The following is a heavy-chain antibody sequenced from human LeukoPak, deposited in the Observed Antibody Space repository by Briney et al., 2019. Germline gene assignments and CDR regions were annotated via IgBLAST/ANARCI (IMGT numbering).Heavy chain of an antibody. Sequence: GGSLRLSCAASGFTFPNYWKTWVRQAPGQGLEWVASIKPDGSEKYYVDSVKGRFTISRDNAKNSLFLQMNSLRADDTAVYYCASPEYLPDPIVIWGQGTMVTVSS. CDR2: IKPDGSEK. CDR1: GFTFPNYW. D-gene: IGHD2/OR15-2a*01. CDR3: ASPEYLPDPIVI. V-gene: IGHV3-7*01. J-gene: IGHJ3*02.